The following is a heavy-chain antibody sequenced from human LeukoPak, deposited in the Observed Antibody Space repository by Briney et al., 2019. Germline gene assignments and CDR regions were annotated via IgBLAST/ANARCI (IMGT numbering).Heavy chain of an antibody. V-gene: IGHV1-69*13. CDR1: GGTFSSYA. J-gene: IGHJ6*02. CDR3: ARGTVLDYYYYGMDV. D-gene: IGHD1-1*01. Sequence: SVKVSCTASGGTFSSYAISWVRQAPGQGLEWMGGVIPIFGTANYAQKFQGRVTITADESTSTAYMELSSLRSEDTAVYYCARGTVLDYYYYGMDVWGQGTTVTVPS. CDR2: VIPIFGTA.